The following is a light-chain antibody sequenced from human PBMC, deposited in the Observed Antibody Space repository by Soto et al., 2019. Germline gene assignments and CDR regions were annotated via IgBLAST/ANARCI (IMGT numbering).Light chain of an antibody. Sequence: SYELTQAPSVSVAPGQTARITCGGDNIGRKTVHWYQQIPGQAPLLVVYDDSDRPSGIPERFSGSNAGDTATLTISTVEAGDEADYYCQVYDSRGDHVWWVFGGGTKLTVL. V-gene: IGLV3-21*02. J-gene: IGLJ3*02. CDR1: NIGRKT. CDR3: QVYDSRGDHVWWV. CDR2: DDS.